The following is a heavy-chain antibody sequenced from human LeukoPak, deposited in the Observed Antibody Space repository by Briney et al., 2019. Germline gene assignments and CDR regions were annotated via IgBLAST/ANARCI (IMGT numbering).Heavy chain of an antibody. CDR1: GFTSSSYW. Sequence: GGSQRISCAASGFTSSSYWMSWVRQAPGKGLEGVANIKQDGSEKYYVDSVKGRFTISRDNAKNSLYLQMNSLRAEDTAVYYCARDRGSSGWYEFDYWGQGTLVTVSS. D-gene: IGHD6-19*01. CDR2: IKQDGSEK. V-gene: IGHV3-7*01. J-gene: IGHJ4*02. CDR3: ARDRGSSGWYEFDY.